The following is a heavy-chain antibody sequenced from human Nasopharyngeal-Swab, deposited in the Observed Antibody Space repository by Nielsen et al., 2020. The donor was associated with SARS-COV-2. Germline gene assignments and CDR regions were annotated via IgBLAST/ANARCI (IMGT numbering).Heavy chain of an antibody. J-gene: IGHJ6*02. Sequence: VRQMPGKGLEWTGWINTANGDTRYSQKFQDRVTISTDTSAISTDTSATTAYMELSSLGSEDTAVYFCARDEDVWGQGTTVTVSS. V-gene: IGHV1-3*04. CDR2: INTANGDT. CDR3: ARDEDV.